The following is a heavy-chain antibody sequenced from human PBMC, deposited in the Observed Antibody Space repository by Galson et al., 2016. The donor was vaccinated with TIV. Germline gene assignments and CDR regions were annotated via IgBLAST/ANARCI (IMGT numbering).Heavy chain of an antibody. J-gene: IGHJ2*01. Sequence: SVKVSCKASGYTFNGYYIHWVRQAPGQGLEWMRWINPNSGNTNHAQKFQGRVTMTRDTSISTAYMELSSLRSDDTAVYYCAKSGRIQRMEPGYYYFDRWGRGTLITVSS. CDR3: AKSGRIQRMEPGYYYFDR. D-gene: IGHD2-21*01. V-gene: IGHV1-2*02. CDR2: INPNSGNT. CDR1: GYTFNGYY.